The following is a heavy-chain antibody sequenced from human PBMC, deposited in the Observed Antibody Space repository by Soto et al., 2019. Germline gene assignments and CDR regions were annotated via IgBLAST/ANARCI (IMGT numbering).Heavy chain of an antibody. CDR1: GGSISSGGYY. J-gene: IGHJ2*01. D-gene: IGHD3-22*01. V-gene: IGHV4-31*03. CDR2: IYYSGST. Sequence: QVQLQESGPGLVKPSQTLSLTCTVSGGSISSGGYYWSWIRQHPGKGLEWIGYIYYSGSTYYNPSLKSRVTISVDTSKNQFPLKLSSVTAADTAVYYCARYGGGVYYDSSGSTASYWYFDLWGRGTLVTVSS. CDR3: ARYGGGVYYDSSGSTASYWYFDL.